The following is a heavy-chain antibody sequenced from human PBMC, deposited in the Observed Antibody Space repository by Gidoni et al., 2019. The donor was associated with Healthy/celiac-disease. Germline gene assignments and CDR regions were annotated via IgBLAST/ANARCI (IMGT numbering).Heavy chain of an antibody. Sequence: QVQLQESGPGLVKPSETLSPTCPVSGGSISSYYWSWIRQPPGKGLEWIGYIYYSGSTNYNPSLKSRVTISVDTSKNQFSLKLSSVTAADTAVYYCARGVHVDYWGQGTLVTVSS. CDR1: GGSISSYY. V-gene: IGHV4-59*08. CDR3: ARGVHVDY. D-gene: IGHD2-8*01. CDR2: IYYSGST. J-gene: IGHJ4*02.